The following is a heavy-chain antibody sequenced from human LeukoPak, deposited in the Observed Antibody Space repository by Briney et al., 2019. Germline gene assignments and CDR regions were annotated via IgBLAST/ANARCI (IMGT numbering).Heavy chain of an antibody. Sequence: PGRSLSLSRAASGFTLSSYSMKWVRQAAGKGREWVSYISSSSSTIYYADSVKGRFTTSRDYAKTSLYLQMNRLRDEDTAVYYCARDGVVVVAATTGGYYGMDVWGQGTTVTVSS. CDR1: GFTLSSYS. J-gene: IGHJ6*02. V-gene: IGHV3-48*02. CDR3: ARDGVVVVAATTGGYYGMDV. D-gene: IGHD2-15*01. CDR2: ISSSSSTI.